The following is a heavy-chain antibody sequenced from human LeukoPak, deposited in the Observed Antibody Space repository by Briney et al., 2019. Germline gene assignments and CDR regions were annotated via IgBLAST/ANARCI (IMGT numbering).Heavy chain of an antibody. J-gene: IGHJ3*02. CDR1: GGTFSSYA. CDR3: ARDLRLSERYCSSTSCLYRAAFDI. V-gene: IGHV1-69*05. CDR2: IISIFGTA. Sequence: SVKVSCKASGGTFSSYAISWVRQAPGQGLEWMGGIISIFGTANYAQKFQGRVTITTDESTSTAYMELSSLRSEDTAVYYCARDLRLSERYCSSTSCLYRAAFDIWGQGTMVTVSS. D-gene: IGHD2-2*01.